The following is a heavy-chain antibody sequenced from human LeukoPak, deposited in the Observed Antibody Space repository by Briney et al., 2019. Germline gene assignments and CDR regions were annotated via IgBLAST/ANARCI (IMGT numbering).Heavy chain of an antibody. D-gene: IGHD3-9*01. V-gene: IGHV4-31*02. Sequence: SETLCLTCTASGASFNSDAQHWNWIRHSPGQGLEWIRSIHPSGMLYNNPSLESRVTMSRDTSKNQFSLNLNSVTAADTAVYFCSRGLVSRKLGYWGQGILVTVSS. CDR2: IHPSGML. CDR3: SRGLVSRKLGY. J-gene: IGHJ4*02. CDR1: GASFNSDAQH.